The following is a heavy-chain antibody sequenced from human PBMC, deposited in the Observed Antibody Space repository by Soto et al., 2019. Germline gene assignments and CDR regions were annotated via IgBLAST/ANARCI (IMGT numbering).Heavy chain of an antibody. CDR3: ARTSAAGKYYYGMDV. J-gene: IGHJ6*02. CDR2: IYPGDSDT. Sequence: GESLKISCKDSGYSLTNYWIAWVRQMPGKGLEWMGIIYPGDSDTRYSPSFQGQVTTSADKSISTAYLQWSSLKASDTAMYYCARTSAAGKYYYGMDVWGQGTTVTVSS. CDR1: GYSLTNYW. V-gene: IGHV5-51*01. D-gene: IGHD6-13*01.